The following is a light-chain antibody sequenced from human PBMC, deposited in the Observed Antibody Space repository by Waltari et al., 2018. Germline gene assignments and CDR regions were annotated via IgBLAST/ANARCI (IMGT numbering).Light chain of an antibody. CDR1: QSISSW. Sequence: DIQMTQSPSTLSASVGDRVTITCRASQSISSWLAWYQQKPGNAPKLLISKASSLESGVPSRFSGSGSGTELTLTISSLQPDDFATYYCQQYDSYPLTFGGGTKVEIK. CDR2: KAS. V-gene: IGKV1-5*03. J-gene: IGKJ4*01. CDR3: QQYDSYPLT.